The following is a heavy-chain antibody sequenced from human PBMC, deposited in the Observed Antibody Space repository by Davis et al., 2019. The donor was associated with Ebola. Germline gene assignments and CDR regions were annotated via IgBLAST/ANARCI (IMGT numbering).Heavy chain of an antibody. CDR3: ARWDWNLYYLDY. J-gene: IGHJ4*02. Sequence: GESLKISCVVSGFTFSSSPMSWVRQAAGKGLEWVSGISGSGGTTYYAGSVEGRFTISRDNSRSTLYLEMNSLRAEDTAIYYCARWDWNLYYLDYWGQGTQVTVSS. D-gene: IGHD1-7*01. V-gene: IGHV3-23*01. CDR2: ISGSGGTT. CDR1: GFTFSSSP.